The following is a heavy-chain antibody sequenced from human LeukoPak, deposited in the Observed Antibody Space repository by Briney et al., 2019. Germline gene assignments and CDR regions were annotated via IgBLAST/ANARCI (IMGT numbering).Heavy chain of an antibody. CDR1: GGSISSYY. V-gene: IGHV4-59*01. J-gene: IGHJ4*02. D-gene: IGHD3-22*01. CDR2: IYYSGST. Sequence: NPSETLSLTCTVSGGSISSYYWSWIRQPPGKGLEWIGYIYYSGSTNYNPSLKSRVTISVDTSKNQFSLKLSSVTAADTAVYYCARSSKYYYDSSGYYYFDYWGQGTLVTVPS. CDR3: ARSSKYYYDSSGYYYFDY.